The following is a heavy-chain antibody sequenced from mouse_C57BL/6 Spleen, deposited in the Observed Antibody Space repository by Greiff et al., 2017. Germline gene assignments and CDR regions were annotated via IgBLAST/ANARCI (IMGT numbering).Heavy chain of an antibody. V-gene: IGHV1-5*01. CDR2: IYPGNSDT. CDR1: GYTFTSYW. J-gene: IGHJ4*01. Sequence: VQLQQSGTVLARPGASVKMSCKTSGYTFTSYWMHWVKQRPGQGLEWIGAIYPGNSDTSYNQKFKGKAKLTAVTSASTAYMELSSLTNEDSAVYYCTRAYSNYERGYYAMDYWGQGTSVTVSS. D-gene: IGHD2-5*01. CDR3: TRAYSNYERGYYAMDY.